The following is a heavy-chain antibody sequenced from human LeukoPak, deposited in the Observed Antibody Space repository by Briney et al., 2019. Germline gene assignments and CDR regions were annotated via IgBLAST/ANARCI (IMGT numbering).Heavy chain of an antibody. D-gene: IGHD4-11*01. V-gene: IGHV3-23*01. CDR3: ARNSNYDAFDI. Sequence: GGSLRLSCAASGFTISSYAMSWVRQAPGKGLAWVSAISGSGGSTYYADSVKGRFTISRDNSKNTLYLQMNSLRAEDTAVYYCARNSNYDAFDIWGQGTMVTVSS. J-gene: IGHJ3*02. CDR2: ISGSGGST. CDR1: GFTISSYA.